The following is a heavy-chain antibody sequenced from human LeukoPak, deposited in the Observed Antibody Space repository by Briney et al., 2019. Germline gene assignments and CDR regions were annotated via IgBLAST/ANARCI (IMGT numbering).Heavy chain of an antibody. CDR2: IYTSGST. CDR3: AREIFGYSSGWSDAFDI. V-gene: IGHV4-61*02. CDR1: GGSISSGIYY. Sequence: SETLSLTCTVSGGSISSGIYYWSWIRQPAGKGLEWIGRIYTSGSTNYNPSLKSRVTISVDTSKNQFSLKLCSVTAADTAVYYCAREIFGYSSGWSDAFDIWGQGTMVTVSS. D-gene: IGHD6-19*01. J-gene: IGHJ3*02.